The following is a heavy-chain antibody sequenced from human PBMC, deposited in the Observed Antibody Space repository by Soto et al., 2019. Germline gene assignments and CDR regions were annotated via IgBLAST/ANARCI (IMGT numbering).Heavy chain of an antibody. D-gene: IGHD6-13*01. J-gene: IGHJ4*02. Sequence: GGSLRLSCAASGFTFSSYAMSWVRQAPGKGLEWVSAISGSGGSTYYADSVKGRFTISRDNSKNTLYLQMNSLRAEDTAVYYCAKDLGGNSWYPTYYFDYWGQGTLVTVSS. V-gene: IGHV3-23*01. CDR2: ISGSGGST. CDR1: GFTFSSYA. CDR3: AKDLGGNSWYPTYYFDY.